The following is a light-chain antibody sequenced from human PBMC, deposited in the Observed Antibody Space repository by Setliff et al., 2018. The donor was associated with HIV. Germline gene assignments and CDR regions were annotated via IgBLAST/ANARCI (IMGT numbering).Light chain of an antibody. CDR3: CSYAGNYTYV. J-gene: IGLJ1*01. CDR2: DVN. Sequence: QSVLTQPRSVSGSPGQSVTISCTGTSSDVGAHNYVSWYQHHPGKAPKLMIYDVNKRPSGVPDRFSGSKSGNTAPLTISALQAEDEADFYCCSYAGNYTYVFGPGTKVTVL. CDR1: SSDVGAHNY. V-gene: IGLV2-11*01.